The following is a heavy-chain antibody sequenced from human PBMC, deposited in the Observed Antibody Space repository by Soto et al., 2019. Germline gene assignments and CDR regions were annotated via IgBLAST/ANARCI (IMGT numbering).Heavy chain of an antibody. Sequence: VQLVQSGAEVKKPGASVKVSCKASGYTFTSYGISWVRQAPGQGLEWMGWISAYNGNTNYAQKLHGGVTMTSDTSTTTAYMGRRSLRSEDTAGYYCEIVSYCTNVVCHLEFTRWFDPWGQGTLVTVSS. CDR1: GYTFTSYG. J-gene: IGHJ5*02. CDR3: EIVSYCTNVVCHLEFTRWFDP. CDR2: ISAYNGNT. V-gene: IGHV1-18*01. D-gene: IGHD2-8*01.